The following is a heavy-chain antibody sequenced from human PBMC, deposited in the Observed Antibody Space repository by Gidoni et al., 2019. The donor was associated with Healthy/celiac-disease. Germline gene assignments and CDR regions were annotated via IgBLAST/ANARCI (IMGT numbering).Heavy chain of an antibody. CDR2: ISYDGSTK. Sequence: QVQLVEYGGGVVQPGRSLRLSCAASGCTFSSYGMHWVRKAPGKGLEWVAVISYDGSTKYYADSVKGRFTISRDNSKNTLYLQMNSLRAEDTAVYYCAKGDDYDYGDYDAFLDYYYGMDVWGQGTTVTVSS. D-gene: IGHD4-17*01. V-gene: IGHV3-30*18. CDR3: AKGDDYDYGDYDAFLDYYYGMDV. J-gene: IGHJ6*02. CDR1: GCTFSSYG.